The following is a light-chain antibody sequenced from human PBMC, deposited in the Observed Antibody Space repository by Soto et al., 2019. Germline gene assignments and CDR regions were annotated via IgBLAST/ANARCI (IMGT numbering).Light chain of an antibody. CDR3: QQYDTLSFT. Sequence: DIQMPQSPSSLSASVGDRVTITCQASHDISNYLNWYQQKLGKAPKLLIYDASNLEPGVPSRFSGSGSGTKFIFIISSLQPEDIATYYCQQYDTLSFTFGPGTKVDL. J-gene: IGKJ3*01. CDR2: DAS. V-gene: IGKV1-33*01. CDR1: HDISNY.